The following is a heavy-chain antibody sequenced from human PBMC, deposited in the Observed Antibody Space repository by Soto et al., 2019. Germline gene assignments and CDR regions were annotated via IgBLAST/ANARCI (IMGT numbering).Heavy chain of an antibody. CDR1: GGSISSYY. V-gene: IGHV4-59*01. D-gene: IGHD4-17*01. Sequence: SETLSLTCTVSGGSISSYYWSWIRQPPGKGLEWIGYIYYSGSTNYNPSLKSRVTISVDTSKNQFSLKLSSVTAADTAVYYCARDTGDYVFNYWGQGTLVTVSS. CDR3: ARDTGDYVFNY. J-gene: IGHJ4*02. CDR2: IYYSGST.